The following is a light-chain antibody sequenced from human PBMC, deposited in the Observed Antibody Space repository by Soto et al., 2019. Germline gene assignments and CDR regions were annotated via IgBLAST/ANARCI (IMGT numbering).Light chain of an antibody. CDR1: SSDVGGYNY. J-gene: IGLJ3*02. CDR3: SSYTSSSPRL. CDR2: DVS. V-gene: IGLV2-14*01. Sequence: QSALTQPASVSGSPGQSITISCTGTSSDVGGYNYVSWYQQYPGKAPKLMIFDVSNRPSGVSDRFSGSKSGSTAFLTISGLQAEDEADYYCSSYTSSSPRLFGGGTQLTVL.